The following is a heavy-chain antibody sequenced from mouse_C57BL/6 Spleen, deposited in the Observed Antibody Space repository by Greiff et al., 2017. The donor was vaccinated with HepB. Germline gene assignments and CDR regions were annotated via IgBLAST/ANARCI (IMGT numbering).Heavy chain of an antibody. D-gene: IGHD4-1*02. CDR2: IYPGNSDT. CDR3: TRPLNWDGYYFDY. V-gene: IGHV1-5*01. CDR1: GYTFTSYW. Sequence: VQLQQSGTVLARPGASVKMSCKTSGYTFTSYWMHWVKQRPGQGLEWIGAIYPGNSDTSYNQKFKGKAKLTAVTSASTAYMELSSLTNEDSAVYYCTRPLNWDGYYFDYWGQGTTLTVSS. J-gene: IGHJ2*01.